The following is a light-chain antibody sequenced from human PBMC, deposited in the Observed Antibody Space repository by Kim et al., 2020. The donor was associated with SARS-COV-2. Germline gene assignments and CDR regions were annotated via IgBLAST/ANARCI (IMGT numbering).Light chain of an antibody. CDR2: GKY. Sequence: SSELTQDPAVSVALGQTVRLTCQGDSLRNYYATWYQQRPGQAPVLVLFGKYNRPSGIPDRFSGSGSGNTASLTITEAQAEDEADYYCNSRDSSGDHVVFG. V-gene: IGLV3-19*01. J-gene: IGLJ3*02. CDR1: SLRNYY. CDR3: NSRDSSGDHVV.